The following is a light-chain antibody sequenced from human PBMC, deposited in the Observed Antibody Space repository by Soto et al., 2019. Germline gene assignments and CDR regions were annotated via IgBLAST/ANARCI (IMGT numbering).Light chain of an antibody. CDR2: AAS. J-gene: IGKJ2*01. Sequence: EIVMTQSPATVSVSPGERATLSCRASQSVSSNLAWYQQKPGQAPRLLIYAASTRATGIPARFSGSGSGTEFTLTISSLQSEDFAVYYCQQYNKWPPYTFGQGTKLEIK. CDR1: QSVSSN. V-gene: IGKV3-15*01. CDR3: QQYNKWPPYT.